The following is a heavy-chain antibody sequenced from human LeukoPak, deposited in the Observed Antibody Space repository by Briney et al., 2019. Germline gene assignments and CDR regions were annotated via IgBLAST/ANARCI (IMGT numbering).Heavy chain of an antibody. Sequence: SVKVSCKASGGTSSSYAISWVRQAPGQGLEWMGRIIPAFGTPNYAQNFQGRVTITTDESRTTAYMELRSLRSEDTAVYYCVRMKYYDLWSGDDYWGQGTLVTVSS. D-gene: IGHD3-3*01. CDR3: VRMKYYDLWSGDDY. V-gene: IGHV1-69*05. CDR2: IIPAFGTP. J-gene: IGHJ4*02. CDR1: GGTSSSYA.